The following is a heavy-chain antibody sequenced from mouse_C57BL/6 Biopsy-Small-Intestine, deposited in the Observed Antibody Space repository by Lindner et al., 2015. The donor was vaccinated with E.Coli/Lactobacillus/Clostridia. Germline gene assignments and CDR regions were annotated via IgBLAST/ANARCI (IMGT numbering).Heavy chain of an antibody. V-gene: IGHV1-55*01. CDR1: GYTFTSYW. J-gene: IGHJ4*01. Sequence: VQLQESGAELVKPGASVKMSCKASGYTFTSYWVTWVKQRPGQGLEWIGDIYPGSGSTYYNEKFKGKATLTADKSSSTAYMQLSSLTSEDSAVYFCARLGRPDISYYAMDYWGQGTSVTVSS. CDR3: ARLGRPDISYYAMDY. CDR2: IYPGSGST.